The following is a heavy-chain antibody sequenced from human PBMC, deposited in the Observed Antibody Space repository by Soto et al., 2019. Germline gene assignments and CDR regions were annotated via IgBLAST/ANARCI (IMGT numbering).Heavy chain of an antibody. Sequence: QVQLVQSGAEVKKPGASVKVSCKASGYTFTNYGISWVRQAPGQGLEWMGWISTYNGNTNYAQKLQGRVTMTTDTATSTANMELRSLRSDDTAVYYCGRRDDFWKGDIDYWGQGTLVTVSS. V-gene: IGHV1-18*01. J-gene: IGHJ4*02. D-gene: IGHD3-3*01. CDR2: ISTYNGNT. CDR1: GYTFTNYG. CDR3: GRRDDFWKGDIDY.